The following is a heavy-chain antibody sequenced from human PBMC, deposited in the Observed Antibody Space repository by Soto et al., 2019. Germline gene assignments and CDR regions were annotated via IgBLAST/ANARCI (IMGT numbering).Heavy chain of an antibody. V-gene: IGHV4-4*07. J-gene: IGHJ3*01. CDR1: GGSISAFY. CDR3: ARSPSTSSIGAFDF. Sequence: SETLSLTSNVSGGSISAFYWNWIRQSAGKGLEWIGRVYRSGHTTYNPSLESRVTMSIDPSKSQFSLTLGSVTAADTAVYYCARSPSTSSIGAFDFWGRGTKVTVSS. CDR2: VYRSGHT. D-gene: IGHD2-2*01.